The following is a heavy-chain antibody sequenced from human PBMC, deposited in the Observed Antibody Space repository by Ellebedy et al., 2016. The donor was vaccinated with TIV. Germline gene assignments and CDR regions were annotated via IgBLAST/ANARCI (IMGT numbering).Heavy chain of an antibody. V-gene: IGHV4-39*07. CDR1: GGSISTSGDY. Sequence: MPGGSLRLSCTVSGGSISTSGDYWVWIRQPPGKGLEWIGSISYSGSTNYNPSLKSRVTISVDKSKNQFSLKLTSVTAADTAVYYCARGAGMVIMYFDCWGQGTLVTVSS. J-gene: IGHJ4*02. CDR2: ISYSGST. D-gene: IGHD3-3*01. CDR3: ARGAGMVIMYFDC.